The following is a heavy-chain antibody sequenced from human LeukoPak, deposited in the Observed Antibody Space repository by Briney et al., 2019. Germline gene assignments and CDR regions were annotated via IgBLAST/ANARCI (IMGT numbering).Heavy chain of an antibody. CDR3: AKVGPELRYFDSYYFDY. J-gene: IGHJ4*02. D-gene: IGHD3-9*01. CDR1: GFTFSSYA. CDR2: ISGSGGST. Sequence: QPGGSLRLSCAASGFTFSSYAMSWVRQAPGKGLEWVSAISGSGGSTYYADSVKGRFTISRDNSKNTLYLQMNSLRAEDTAVYYCAKVGPELRYFDSYYFDYWGQGTLVTVSS. V-gene: IGHV3-23*01.